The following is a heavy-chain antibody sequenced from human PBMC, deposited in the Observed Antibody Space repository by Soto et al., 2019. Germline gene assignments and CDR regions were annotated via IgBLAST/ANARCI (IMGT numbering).Heavy chain of an antibody. D-gene: IGHD3-22*01. Sequence: QITLKESGPTLVKPTQTLTLTCTFSGFSLSTSGVGVGWIRQPPGKALEWLALIYWDDDKRYSPSLKSRLTITKDTSKTQVVLTMTNMDPVDTATYYCAHRRRFYDSSGYYYLDSWGQGTLVTVSS. V-gene: IGHV2-5*02. CDR2: IYWDDDK. CDR3: AHRRRFYDSSGYYYLDS. CDR1: GFSLSTSGVG. J-gene: IGHJ4*02.